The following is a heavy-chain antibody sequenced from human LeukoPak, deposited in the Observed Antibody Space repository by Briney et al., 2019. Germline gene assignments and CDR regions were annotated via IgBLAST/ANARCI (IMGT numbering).Heavy chain of an antibody. CDR2: IYYSGST. V-gene: IGHV4-39*07. Sequence: GSLRLSCAASGFTFSTYAMSWVRQAPGKGLEWIGSIYYSGSTYYNPSLKSRVTISVDTSKNQFSLKLSSVTAADTAVYYCAREGVGFYCSSTSCYDRHNWFDPWGQGTLVTVSS. CDR1: GFTFSTYA. D-gene: IGHD2-2*01. CDR3: AREGVGFYCSSTSCYDRHNWFDP. J-gene: IGHJ5*02.